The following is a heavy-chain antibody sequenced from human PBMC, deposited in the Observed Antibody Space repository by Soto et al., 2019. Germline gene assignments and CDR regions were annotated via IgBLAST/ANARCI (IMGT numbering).Heavy chain of an antibody. CDR1: GYSFTSYW. J-gene: IGHJ6*02. CDR2: IDPSDSYT. Sequence: GESLKISCKGSGYSFTSYWISWVRQMPGKGLEWMGRIDPSDSYTNYSPSFQGHVTISADKSISTAYLQWSSLKASDTAMYYCATPNGAGLDSSGSNPLRNAYGMDVWGQGTTVTVSS. CDR3: ATPNGAGLDSSGSNPLRNAYGMDV. D-gene: IGHD3-22*01. V-gene: IGHV5-10-1*01.